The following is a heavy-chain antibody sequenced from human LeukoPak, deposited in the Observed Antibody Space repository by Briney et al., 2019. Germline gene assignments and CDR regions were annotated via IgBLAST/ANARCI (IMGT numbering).Heavy chain of an antibody. V-gene: IGHV3-48*03. CDR2: ISSSGSTI. Sequence: GGSLRLSCAASGFTFSSYEMNWVRQAPGKGLEWVSYISSSGSTIYYADSVKGRFTISRDNAKNSLYLQMNSLRAEDTAVYYCARGKAFSDYYDSSGYYMYYFDYWGQGTLVTVSS. CDR1: GFTFSSYE. J-gene: IGHJ4*02. D-gene: IGHD3-22*01. CDR3: ARGKAFSDYYDSSGYYMYYFDY.